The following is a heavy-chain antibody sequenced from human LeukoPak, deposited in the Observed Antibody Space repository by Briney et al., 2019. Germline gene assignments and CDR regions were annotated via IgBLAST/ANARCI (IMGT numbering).Heavy chain of an antibody. J-gene: IGHJ4*02. V-gene: IGHV3-21*01. CDR1: GFTFSSYS. CDR2: ISGSSSYI. Sequence: GGSLRLSCAASGFTFSSYSMNWVRQAPGKGLEWVSSISGSSSYIYYADSVKGRFTISRDNAKSSLYLQMNSLRAEDTAVYYCARDHSVLRFLEWLSPTDFDYWGQGTPVTVSS. D-gene: IGHD3-3*01. CDR3: ARDHSVLRFLEWLSPTDFDY.